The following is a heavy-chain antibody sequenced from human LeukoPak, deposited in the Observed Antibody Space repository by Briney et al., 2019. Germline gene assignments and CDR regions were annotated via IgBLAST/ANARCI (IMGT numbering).Heavy chain of an antibody. CDR3: AKDRHAPGRYCSSTTCFPFDS. J-gene: IGHJ5*01. Sequence: GGSLRLSCAASGFTFSSYEMNWGRQAPGKGLEWVSYISSSGSTIYYADSVKGRFTISRDNAKNSLYLQMNSLRAEDTAVYYCAKDRHAPGRYCSSTTCFPFDSWGQGTLVTVSS. CDR1: GFTFSSYE. V-gene: IGHV3-48*03. D-gene: IGHD2-2*01. CDR2: ISSSGSTI.